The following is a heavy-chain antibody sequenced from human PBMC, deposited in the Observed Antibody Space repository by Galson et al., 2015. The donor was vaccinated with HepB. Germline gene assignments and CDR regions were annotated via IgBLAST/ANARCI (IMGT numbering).Heavy chain of an antibody. CDR3: ARDLIAAAGGLDFDY. CDR1: GFTFSSYG. CDR2: IWYDGSNK. J-gene: IGHJ4*02. D-gene: IGHD6-25*01. Sequence: SLRLSCAASGFTFSSYGMHWVRQAPGKGLEWVAVIWYDGSNKYYADSVKGRFTISRDNSKNTLYLQMNSLRAEDTAVYYCARDLIAAAGGLDFDYWGQGTLVTVSS. V-gene: IGHV3-33*08.